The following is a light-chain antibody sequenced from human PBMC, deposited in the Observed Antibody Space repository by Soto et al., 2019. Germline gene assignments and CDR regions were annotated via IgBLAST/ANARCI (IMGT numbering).Light chain of an antibody. V-gene: IGLV2-8*01. CDR2: EVT. CDR1: SSDVGGYNY. J-gene: IGLJ3*02. CDR3: SSYAASNNVYIV. Sequence: QSALTQPPSASGSPGQSVTISCTGTSSDVGGYNYVSWYQQYPGRAPKLMIYEVTKRPSGVPDRFSGSKSGNTASLTVSGLQAEDEADYYCSSYAASNNVYIVFGGGTKVTVL.